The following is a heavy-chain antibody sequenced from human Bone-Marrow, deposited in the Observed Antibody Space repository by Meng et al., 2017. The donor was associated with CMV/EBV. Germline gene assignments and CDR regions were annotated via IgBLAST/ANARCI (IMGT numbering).Heavy chain of an antibody. CDR1: GFTFDDYA. V-gene: IGHV3-9*01. D-gene: IGHD3-22*01. CDR2: ISWNSGSI. Sequence: SLKISCAASGFTFDDYAMHWVRQAPGKGLEWVSGISWNSGSIGYADSVKGRFTISRDNAKNTLYLQMNSLRAEDTAVYYCAKGQKIYYDSSGYDYWGQGTLVTVSS. CDR3: AKGQKIYYDSSGYDY. J-gene: IGHJ4*02.